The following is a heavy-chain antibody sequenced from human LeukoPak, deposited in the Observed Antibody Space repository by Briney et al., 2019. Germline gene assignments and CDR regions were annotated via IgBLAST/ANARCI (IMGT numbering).Heavy chain of an antibody. Sequence: KPSETLSLTCAVYGVSFSGYYWSWIRQPPGKGLEWIGEINHSGSTNYNPSLKSRVTISVDTSKNQFSLKLSSVTAADTAVYYCARHSRHYYYGSGRLYYYYYMDVWGKGTTVTISS. D-gene: IGHD3-10*01. J-gene: IGHJ6*03. CDR1: GVSFSGYY. V-gene: IGHV4-34*01. CDR3: ARHSRHYYYGSGRLYYYYYMDV. CDR2: INHSGST.